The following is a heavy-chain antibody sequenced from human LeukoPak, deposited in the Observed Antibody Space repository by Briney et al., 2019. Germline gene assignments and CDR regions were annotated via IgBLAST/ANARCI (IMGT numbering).Heavy chain of an antibody. D-gene: IGHD5-24*01. CDR1: GCTFSNYA. Sequence: SVKVSCKASGCTFSNYAISWVRQAHGQGLEWMGGIIPIFGTANYAQHFQGKVTITADESTTTAYLELSTLRSEDTAVYYCARDSDVRDGYNSGYDYWGQGTLVTVSS. V-gene: IGHV1-69*13. J-gene: IGHJ4*02. CDR2: IIPIFGTA. CDR3: ARDSDVRDGYNSGYDY.